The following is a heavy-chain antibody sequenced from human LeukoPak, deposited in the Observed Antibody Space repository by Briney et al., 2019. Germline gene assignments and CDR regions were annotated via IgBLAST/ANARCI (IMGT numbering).Heavy chain of an antibody. V-gene: IGHV1-2*02. CDR2: INPSSGGT. CDR1: GGTFISYA. CDR3: AGRPDTSMVAIFDY. J-gene: IGHJ4*02. D-gene: IGHD5-18*01. Sequence: ASVKVSCKASGGTFISYAISWVRQAPGQGLEWMGWINPSSGGTNYAQKFQGRVTMTGDTSISTAYMELSRLTSDDTAVYFCAGRPDTSMVAIFDYWGQGTLVTISS.